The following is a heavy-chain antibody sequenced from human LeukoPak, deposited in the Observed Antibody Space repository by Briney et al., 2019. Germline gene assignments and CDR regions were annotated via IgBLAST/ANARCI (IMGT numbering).Heavy chain of an antibody. D-gene: IGHD2-2*02. CDR3: ARDLGYCSSTSCYKNDDAFDI. J-gene: IGHJ3*02. CDR1: GVSISSGGYY. V-gene: IGHV4-31*03. CDR2: IYYSGST. Sequence: SETLSLTCTVSGVSISSGGYYWSWIRQHPGRGLEWIGYIYYSGSTYYNPSLKSRVTISVDTSKNQFSLKLSSVTAADTAVYYRARDLGYCSSTSCYKNDDAFDIWGQGTMVTVSS.